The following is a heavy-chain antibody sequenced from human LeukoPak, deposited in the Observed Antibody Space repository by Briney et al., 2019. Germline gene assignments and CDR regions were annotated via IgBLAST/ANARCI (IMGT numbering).Heavy chain of an antibody. CDR3: ARHRIAARGSFDY. V-gene: IGHV4-39*01. CDR1: GGSISSSSYY. J-gene: IGHJ4*02. Sequence: SETLSLTCTVSGGSISSSSYYWGWIRQPPGKGLEWIGSIYYSGSTYYNPSLKSRVTISEDTSKNQFSLKLNSVTAADTAVYYCARHRIAARGSFDYWGQGTLVTVSS. D-gene: IGHD6-6*01. CDR2: IYYSGST.